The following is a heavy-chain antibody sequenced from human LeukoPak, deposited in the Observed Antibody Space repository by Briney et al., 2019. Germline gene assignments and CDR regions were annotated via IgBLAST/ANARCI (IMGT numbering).Heavy chain of an antibody. D-gene: IGHD1-26*01. CDR3: ARLVVGSRFDP. Sequence: SETLSLTSTVSGGSISSYYWSWIRQPPGKGLEWIGYIYYSGSTNYNPSLKSRVTISVDTSKNQFSLKLSSVTAADTAVYYCARLVVGSRFDPWGQGTLVTVSS. CDR1: GGSISSYY. J-gene: IGHJ5*02. V-gene: IGHV4-59*01. CDR2: IYYSGST.